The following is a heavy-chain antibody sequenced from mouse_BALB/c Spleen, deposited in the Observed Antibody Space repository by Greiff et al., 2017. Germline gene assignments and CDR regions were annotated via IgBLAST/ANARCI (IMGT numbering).Heavy chain of an antibody. J-gene: IGHJ1*01. V-gene: IGHV3-2*02. Sequence: EVQLQQSGPGLVKPSQSLSLTCTVTGYSITSDYAWNWIRQFPGNKLEWMGYISYSGSTSYNPSLKSRISITRDTSKNQFFLQLNSVTTEDTATYYCARSFYYGSSYGDWYFDVWGAGTTVTVSS. CDR3: ARSFYYGSSYGDWYFDV. D-gene: IGHD1-1*01. CDR2: ISYSGST. CDR1: GYSITSDYA.